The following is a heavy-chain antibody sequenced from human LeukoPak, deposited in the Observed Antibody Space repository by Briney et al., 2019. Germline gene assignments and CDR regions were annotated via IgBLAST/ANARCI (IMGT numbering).Heavy chain of an antibody. J-gene: IGHJ4*02. CDR1: GGSFSGYY. V-gene: IGHV4-34*01. CDR2: IYHSGST. CDR3: ARGRGNSD. Sequence: PSETLSLTCAVYGGSFSGYYWSWIRQPPGKGLEWIGYIYHSGSTYYNPSLKSRVTISVDRSKNQFSLKLSSVTAADTAVYYCARGRGNSDWGQGTLVTVSS. D-gene: IGHD6-13*01.